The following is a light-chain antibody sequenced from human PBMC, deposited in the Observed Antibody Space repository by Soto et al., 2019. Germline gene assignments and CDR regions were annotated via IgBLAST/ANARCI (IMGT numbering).Light chain of an antibody. J-gene: IGLJ2*01. CDR1: SSNIGTNS. CDR3: AAWDDTLNALL. Sequence: QSVLTQPPSASRTPGQRVTISCSGSSSNIGTNSVNWYQHLPGTAPKLLMYSSNQRPSGVPDRFSGSKSGTSASLAISGLPSEDDADYYCAAWDDTLNALLFGGGTKLTVL. CDR2: SSN. V-gene: IGLV1-44*01.